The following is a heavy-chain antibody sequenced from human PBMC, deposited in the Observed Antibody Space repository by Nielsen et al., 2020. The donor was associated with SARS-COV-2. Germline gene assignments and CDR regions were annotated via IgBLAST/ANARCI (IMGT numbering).Heavy chain of an antibody. J-gene: IGHJ6*02. CDR2: ISSSLRSGISTI. CDR1: EFAFTTYS. CDR3: ATLTTGYYYGMDV. D-gene: IGHD4-11*01. Sequence: GGSLRLSCVASEFAFTTYSMNWVRQAPGKGLEWVSYISSSLRSGISTIYYADSVKGRFTISRDNAKNSLYLQMNSLRAEDTALYYCATLTTGYYYGMDVWGQGTTVTVSS. V-gene: IGHV3-48*04.